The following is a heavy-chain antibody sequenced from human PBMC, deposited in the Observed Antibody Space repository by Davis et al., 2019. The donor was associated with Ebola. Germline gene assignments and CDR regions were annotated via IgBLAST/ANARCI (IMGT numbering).Heavy chain of an antibody. CDR3: ARRKGDSSGIYDY. CDR2: IDPSDSYT. CDR1: GYSFTSYW. J-gene: IGHJ4*02. D-gene: IGHD3-22*01. V-gene: IGHV5-10-1*01. Sequence: GGSLRLSCKGSGYSFTSYWISWVRQMPGKGLEWMGRIDPSDSYTNYSPSFQGHVTISADKSISTAYLQWSSLKASDTAMYYCARRKGDSSGIYDYWGQGTLVTVSS.